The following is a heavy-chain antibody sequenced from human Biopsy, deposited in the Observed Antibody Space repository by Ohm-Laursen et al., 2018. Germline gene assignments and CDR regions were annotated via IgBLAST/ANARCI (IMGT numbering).Heavy chain of an antibody. CDR2: INHRGST. CDR1: GGSFSGYY. V-gene: IGHV4-34*01. CDR3: ARGRLRAVARFDY. D-gene: IGHD6-19*01. Sequence: SETLSLTCTVYGGSFSGYYWSWIRQPPGKGLEWIGEINHRGSTNYNPSLKSRVTISVDTSKNQFSLKLSSVTAADTAVYYCARGRLRAVARFDYWGQGTLVTVSS. J-gene: IGHJ4*02.